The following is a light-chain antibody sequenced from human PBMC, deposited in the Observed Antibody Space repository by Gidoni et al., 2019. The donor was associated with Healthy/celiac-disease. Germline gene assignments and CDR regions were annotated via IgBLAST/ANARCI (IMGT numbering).Light chain of an antibody. V-gene: IGKV1-5*03. Sequence: DIPMTQSPSTLSASGGDRVTITCRASQSISSWLAWYQQKPGKAPKLLIYKASSLESGVPSRFSGSGSGTEFTLTISSLQPDDFATYYCQQYNSYSLTFGGGTKVEIK. CDR2: KAS. CDR3: QQYNSYSLT. CDR1: QSISSW. J-gene: IGKJ4*01.